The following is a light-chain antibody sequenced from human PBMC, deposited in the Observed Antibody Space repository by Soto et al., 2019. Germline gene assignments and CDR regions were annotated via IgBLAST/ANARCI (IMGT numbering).Light chain of an antibody. V-gene: IGLV2-14*01. CDR3: SSYTISNTLV. J-gene: IGLJ1*01. CDR2: DVS. Sequence: ELTKASCVSGAQSHSITISCTGTSSDVGGYNYVSWYQQYPGKAPKLMIYDVSNRPSGVSNRFSGSKSGNTASLTISGLQAEDEADYYCSSYTISNTLVFGSGTKVTV. CDR1: SSDVGGYNY.